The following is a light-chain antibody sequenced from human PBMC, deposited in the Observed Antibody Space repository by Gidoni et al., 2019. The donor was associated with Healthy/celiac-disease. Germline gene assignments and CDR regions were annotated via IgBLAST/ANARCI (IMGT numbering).Light chain of an antibody. J-gene: IGKJ1*01. CDR1: QSVSSN. CDR2: GAS. Sequence: EIVMTRSPATLSVSPGERATLSCRASQSVSSNLAWYQQKPGQAPRLLIYGASTRATGIPARFSGSGSGTEFTLTISSLQSEDFAVYYCQQYKNWPQTFGQGTKVEIK. V-gene: IGKV3-15*01. CDR3: QQYKNWPQT.